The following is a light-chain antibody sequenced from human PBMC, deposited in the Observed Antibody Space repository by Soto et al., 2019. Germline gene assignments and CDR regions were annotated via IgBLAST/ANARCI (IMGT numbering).Light chain of an antibody. CDR3: QQLNSYPLT. Sequence: IQLTQSPSSLSASVGDRVTITCRASQGISSYLAWYQQKPGKAPKLLIYAASTLQSGVPSRFSGSGSGTYFTLTISSLQPEEFATYYCQQLNSYPLTFGPVTKVDIK. J-gene: IGKJ3*01. V-gene: IGKV1-9*01. CDR2: AAS. CDR1: QGISSY.